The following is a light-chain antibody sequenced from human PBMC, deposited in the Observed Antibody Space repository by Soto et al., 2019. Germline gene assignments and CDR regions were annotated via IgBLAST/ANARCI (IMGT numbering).Light chain of an antibody. J-gene: IGKJ1*01. CDR2: WAS. Sequence: DIVMTQSPDSLAVSLGERSTINCRSSQSVLSSSNNNNYLGWYQQKPGQPPKLLIYWASSRESGVPDRFTGGGSGTDFSRTISGLQAADVAVNFCHQYHSSPWTFGQRTKGESK. CDR1: QSVLSSSNNNNY. CDR3: HQYHSSPWT. V-gene: IGKV4-1*01.